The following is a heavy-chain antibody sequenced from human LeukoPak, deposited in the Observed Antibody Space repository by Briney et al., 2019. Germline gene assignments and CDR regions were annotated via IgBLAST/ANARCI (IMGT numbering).Heavy chain of an antibody. V-gene: IGHV4-39*07. CDR1: GDSISSSSSY. D-gene: IGHD6-13*01. Sequence: PSETLSLTCTVSGDSISSSSSYWGWIRQPPGEGLEWIGSIYYSGSTYYNTSLKSRVTISVDTSKNQFSLKLSSVTAADTAVYYCARVSAGVYWGQGTLVTVSS. CDR3: ARVSAGVY. J-gene: IGHJ4*02. CDR2: IYYSGST.